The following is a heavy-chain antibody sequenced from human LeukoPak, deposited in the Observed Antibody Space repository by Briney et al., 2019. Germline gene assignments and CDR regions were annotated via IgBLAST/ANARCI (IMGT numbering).Heavy chain of an antibody. CDR1: SGSISSSSYY. CDR2: IYNSGST. CDR3: ATTVTLPFDC. Sequence: SETLSLTCTVSSGSISSSSYYWGWIRQPPGKGLEWIGSIYNSGSTYYNPSLKSRVTISVDTSKNQFSLKLTSVTAADTAVYYCATTVTLPFDCWGQGILVTVSS. J-gene: IGHJ4*02. V-gene: IGHV4-39*01. D-gene: IGHD4-17*01.